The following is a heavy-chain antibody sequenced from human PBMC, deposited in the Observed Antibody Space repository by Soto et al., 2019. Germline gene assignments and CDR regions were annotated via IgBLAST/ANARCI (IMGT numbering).Heavy chain of an antibody. CDR3: VRGXSPTKIQLWSPRYTMDV. J-gene: IGHJ6*02. Sequence: ASVKVSCKASGYTFSGYYIHWVRQAPGQGLEWMGWINPNSGGTNFAQKFQGWVTLTRDSSISTAYMELSRLKSGDSAVYYCVRGXSPTKIQLWSPRYTMDVWGQGTTVTVSS. CDR1: GYTFSGYY. V-gene: IGHV1-2*04. D-gene: IGHD5-18*01. CDR2: INPNSGGT.